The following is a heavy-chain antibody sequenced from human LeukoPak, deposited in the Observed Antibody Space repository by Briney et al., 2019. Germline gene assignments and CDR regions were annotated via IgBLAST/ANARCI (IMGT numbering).Heavy chain of an antibody. Sequence: ASVKVSCKVSGYTLTELSMHWVRQAPGKGLEWMGGFDPEDGETIYAQKFQGRVTMTEDTSTDTAYMELSSLRSEDTAVYYCATVGHYDILTGYPQRNWFDPWGQGTLVTVSS. CDR2: FDPEDGET. J-gene: IGHJ5*02. V-gene: IGHV1-24*01. D-gene: IGHD3-9*01. CDR3: ATVGHYDILTGYPQRNWFDP. CDR1: GYTLTELS.